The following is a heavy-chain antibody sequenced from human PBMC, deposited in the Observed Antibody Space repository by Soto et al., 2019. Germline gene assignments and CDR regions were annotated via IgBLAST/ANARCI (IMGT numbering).Heavy chain of an antibody. CDR2: IYYTGST. V-gene: IGHV4-30-4*01. CDR1: GGSISSGYYY. J-gene: IGHJ6*02. Sequence: QVQLQESGPGRVKPSQTLSLTCTVSGGSISSGYYYWSWIRQPPGKDLEWIGYIYYTGSTYYNPSLKSRVTISIESTKHPFSLKPSTVTDADMAVYSCARFENWSDLADFSYVMAVLGQGTMVTVSS. D-gene: IGHD1-1*01. CDR3: ARFENWSDLADFSYVMAV.